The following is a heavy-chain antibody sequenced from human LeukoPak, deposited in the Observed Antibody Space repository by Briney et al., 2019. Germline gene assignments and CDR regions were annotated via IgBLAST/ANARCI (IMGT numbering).Heavy chain of an antibody. D-gene: IGHD6-13*01. Sequence: ASVKVSCKASGYTFTSYYMHWVRQAPGQGLEWMGIINPSGGSTSYAQKFQGRVTMTRDTSTSAVYMELSSLRPEDTAMYYCAKDSIAETNIWYYFDYWGQGSLVTVSS. CDR2: INPSGGST. CDR3: AKDSIAETNIWYYFDY. CDR1: GYTFTSYY. J-gene: IGHJ4*02. V-gene: IGHV1-46*01.